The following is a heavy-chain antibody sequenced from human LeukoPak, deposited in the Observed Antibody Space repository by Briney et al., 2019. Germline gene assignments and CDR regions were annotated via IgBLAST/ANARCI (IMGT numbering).Heavy chain of an antibody. D-gene: IGHD3-22*01. Sequence: PGGSLRLSCAASGFTFSSYWMHWVRQAPGKGLVWVSRIKSDGNANYAEAAKGQFTISIDNAKNSPYLQMNRLRDEDTALYYCTPLGYHLDSWGQGTLVTVSS. CDR3: TPLGYHLDS. CDR1: GFTFSSYW. CDR2: IKSDGNA. J-gene: IGHJ4*02. V-gene: IGHV3-74*01.